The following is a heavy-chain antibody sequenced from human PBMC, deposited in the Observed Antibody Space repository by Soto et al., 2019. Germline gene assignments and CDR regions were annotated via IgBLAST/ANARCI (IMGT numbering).Heavy chain of an antibody. D-gene: IGHD1-26*01. CDR3: ARAGLGDGSDY. Sequence: QVQLQESGPGLVKPSETLSLTCTVSGGSVSSGSYYWSWIRQPPGKGLEWIGYIYYSGSTKYNPSRKSRVTISVDTSKNQFTRKLSSVTAADTAVYYCARAGLGDGSDYWGQGTLVTVSS. V-gene: IGHV4-61*01. CDR1: GGSVSSGSYY. CDR2: IYYSGST. J-gene: IGHJ4*02.